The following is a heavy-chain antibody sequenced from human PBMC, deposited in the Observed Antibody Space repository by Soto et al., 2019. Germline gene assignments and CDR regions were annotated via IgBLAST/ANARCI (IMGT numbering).Heavy chain of an antibody. CDR1: GYTFTSYG. Sequence: AAVKVSCKASGYTFTSYGISWVRQAPGQWLEWMGWISAYNGNTNCAQKLQGRVTMTTDTSTSTAYMELRSLRSDETAVDYWARGGGSWYEDYWGQGTLVTAPQ. D-gene: IGHD6-13*01. CDR3: ARGGGSWYEDY. CDR2: ISAYNGNT. J-gene: IGHJ4*02. V-gene: IGHV1-18*04.